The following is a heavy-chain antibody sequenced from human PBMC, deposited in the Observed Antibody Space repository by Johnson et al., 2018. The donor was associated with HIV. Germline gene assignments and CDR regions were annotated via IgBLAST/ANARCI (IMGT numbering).Heavy chain of an antibody. D-gene: IGHD2-15*01. Sequence: VHLVESGGGVVQPGRSLRLSCVVSGFSFSGFAMHWVRQAPGKGLDWMAVISYDGRNQQYAESVKGRFTISRDNAKNSLYLQMNSLRAEDTALYFCARGSRYCSGGSCPEAFDIWGQGTMVTVSS. CDR2: ISYDGRNQ. CDR3: ARGSRYCSGGSCPEAFDI. J-gene: IGHJ3*02. CDR1: GFSFSGFA. V-gene: IGHV3-30-3*01.